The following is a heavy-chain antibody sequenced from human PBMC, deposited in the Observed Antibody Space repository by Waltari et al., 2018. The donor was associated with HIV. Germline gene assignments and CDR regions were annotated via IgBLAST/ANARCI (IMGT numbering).Heavy chain of an antibody. CDR1: GFSFSDYY. Sequence: GSLRLSCVASGFSFSDYYMSWIRLAPGKGLEWVSSISSRGNNTHYADSVQGRITISRDNAKNSLYLQMNTLRAEDTAVYYCARTKYDLWSGSYFDSWGQGTLVTVSS. V-gene: IGHV3-11*01. D-gene: IGHD3-3*01. J-gene: IGHJ5*01. CDR2: ISSRGNNT. CDR3: ARTKYDLWSGSYFDS.